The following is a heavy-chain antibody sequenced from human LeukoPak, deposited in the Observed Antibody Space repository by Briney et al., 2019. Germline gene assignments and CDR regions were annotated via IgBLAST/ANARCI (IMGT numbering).Heavy chain of an antibody. CDR2: ISGSGGST. D-gene: IGHD7-27*01. Sequence: SGGSLRLSCAASGFTFSNYAMSWVRQAPGKGLEWVSAISGSGGSTYYADSVKGRFTVSRDNSKNTLYLQMNSLRAEDTAVYYCARSELGYSYHYMDVWGKGTTVTVSS. V-gene: IGHV3-23*01. CDR3: ARSELGYSYHYMDV. CDR1: GFTFSNYA. J-gene: IGHJ6*03.